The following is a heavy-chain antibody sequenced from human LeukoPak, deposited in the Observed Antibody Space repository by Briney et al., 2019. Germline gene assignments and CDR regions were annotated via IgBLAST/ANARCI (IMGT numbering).Heavy chain of an antibody. D-gene: IGHD3-16*02. J-gene: IGHJ4*02. CDR3: ARAPGSYRLLYFDY. V-gene: IGHV4-39*01. CDR1: GGSIRSSSYY. CDR2: IYYSGST. Sequence: SETLSLTCTVSGGSIRSSSYYWGWIRQPPGKGLEWIGSIYYSGSTYYNPSLKSRVTISVDTSKNQFSLKLSSVTAADTAVYYCARAPGSYRLLYFDYWGQGTLVTVSS.